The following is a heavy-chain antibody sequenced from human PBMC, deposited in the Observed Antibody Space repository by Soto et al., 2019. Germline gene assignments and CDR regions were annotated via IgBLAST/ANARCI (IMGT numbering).Heavy chain of an antibody. CDR1: GGSITSSSHF. V-gene: IGHV4-39*01. D-gene: IGHD6-25*01. CDR3: AGQTFTIAAASYGRSNWFDP. CDR2: IYFTGNT. Sequence: NPSETLSLTCTASGGSITSSSHFWGWVRQPPGEGLEWIGTIYFTGNTYYTPSLKSRLTMSIDTSKNEFSLRLNSVTAADTAVYYCAGQTFTIAAASYGRSNWFDPWGPGTLVTVSS. J-gene: IGHJ5*02.